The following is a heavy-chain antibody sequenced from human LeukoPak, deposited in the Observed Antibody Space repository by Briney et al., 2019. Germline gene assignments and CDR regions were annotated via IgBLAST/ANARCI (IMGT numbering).Heavy chain of an antibody. CDR2: ISNDGSST. V-gene: IGHV3-74*01. J-gene: IGHJ4*02. CDR1: GFTFSSYW. D-gene: IGHD2-21*02. CDR3: ARLYGGDSPFDY. Sequence: PGGSLRLSCAASGFTFSSYWMHWVRQVSGKGLVWGSHISNDGSSTNYADSVKGRFTISRDNAKNTLYLQMSSLRAEDTAVYYCARLYGGDSPFDYWGQGTLVTVSS.